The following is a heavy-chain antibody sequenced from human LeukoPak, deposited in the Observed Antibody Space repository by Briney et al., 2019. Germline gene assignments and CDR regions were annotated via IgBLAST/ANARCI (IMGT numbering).Heavy chain of an antibody. CDR3: ARENSPIVRGPNFIAFDI. D-gene: IGHD4-23*01. Sequence: PGGSLRLSCAASGFTFSSYAMHWVRQAPGKGLEWVAVISYDGSNKYYADSVKGRFTISRDNSKNTLYLQMNSLRAEDTAVYYCARENSPIVRGPNFIAFDIWGQGTMVTVSS. J-gene: IGHJ3*02. CDR1: GFTFSSYA. V-gene: IGHV3-30-3*01. CDR2: ISYDGSNK.